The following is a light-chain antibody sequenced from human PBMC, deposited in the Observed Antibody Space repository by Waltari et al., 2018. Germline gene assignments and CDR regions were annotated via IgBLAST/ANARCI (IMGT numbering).Light chain of an antibody. J-gene: IGLJ2*01. V-gene: IGLV2-23*01. Sequence: QSALTQPASVSGSPGQSITLSCIGTSSDVGNYNLVSWYQQYPGKAPKLMIYEGSKRPSGVSNRFSGSKSGNTASLTISGLQAEDEADYHCCSYAGSTTLVFGGGTKLTVL. CDR3: CSYAGSTTLV. CDR1: SSDVGNYNL. CDR2: EGS.